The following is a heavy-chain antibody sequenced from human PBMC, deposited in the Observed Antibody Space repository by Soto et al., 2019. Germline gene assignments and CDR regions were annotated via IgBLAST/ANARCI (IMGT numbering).Heavy chain of an antibody. V-gene: IGHV3-30-3*01. CDR3: ARVLRFSLDV. D-gene: IGHD3-3*01. CDR1: GFTFSSYV. CDR2: IAYDGSNK. Sequence: PGGSLRLSCAASGFTFSSYVVHLVRQSPGKGLEWVALIAYDGSNKYYADSVKGRFTISRDNSKNTLYMQMNSLRAEDTAVYYCARVLRFSLDVWGQGNTVTVSS. J-gene: IGHJ6*02.